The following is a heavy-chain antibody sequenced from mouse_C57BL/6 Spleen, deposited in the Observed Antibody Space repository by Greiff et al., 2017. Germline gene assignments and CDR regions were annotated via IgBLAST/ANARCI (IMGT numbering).Heavy chain of an antibody. CDR1: GYAFSSSW. D-gene: IGHD1-1*01. Sequence: QVQLKESGPELVKPGASVKISCKASGYAFSSSWMNWVKQRPGKGLEWIGRIYPGDGDTNYNGKFKGKATLTADKSSSTAYMQLSSLTSEDSAVXFCARGVVRGDFDYWGKGTTLTVAS. V-gene: IGHV1-82*01. CDR3: ARGVVRGDFDY. J-gene: IGHJ2*01. CDR2: IYPGDGDT.